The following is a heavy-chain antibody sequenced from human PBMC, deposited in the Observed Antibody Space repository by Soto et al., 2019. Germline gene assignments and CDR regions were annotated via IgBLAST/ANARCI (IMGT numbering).Heavy chain of an antibody. CDR3: ARGRGLAARPQHLDY. CDR1: GFMFTGYA. J-gene: IGHJ4*01. D-gene: IGHD6-6*01. V-gene: IGHV3-30-3*01. Sequence: QVQLVESGGGVVQPGRSLRLSCEASGFMFTGYAMHWVRQAPGKGLEWVAVMSYDGSDKFYRASVKGRFTISRDISKNTLFLEMTSLRPEDTALYFCARGRGLAARPQHLDYWGHGTLVTVSS. CDR2: MSYDGSDK.